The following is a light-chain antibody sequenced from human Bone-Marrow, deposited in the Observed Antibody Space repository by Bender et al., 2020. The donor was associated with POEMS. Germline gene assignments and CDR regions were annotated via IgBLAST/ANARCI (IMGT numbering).Light chain of an antibody. CDR2: INN. CDR3: EAWEDSLNGWV. Sequence: QSVLTQPPSASGTPGQRVTISCSGSSSNIGTNPVNWYQQLPGTAPKLLIYINNQRPSGVPDRFSGSKSGTSASLAISGLQSEDEADYYCEAWEDSLNGWVFGGGTKLTVL. J-gene: IGLJ3*02. CDR1: SSNIGTNP. V-gene: IGLV1-44*01.